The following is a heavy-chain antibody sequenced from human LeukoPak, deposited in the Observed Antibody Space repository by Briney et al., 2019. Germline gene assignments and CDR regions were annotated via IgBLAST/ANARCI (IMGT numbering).Heavy chain of an antibody. Sequence: GGSLRLSCAASGFTFDDYGMSWVRQAPGKGLEWVSGINWNGGSTGYADSVKGRFTISRDNAKNSLYLQMNSLRAEDTAVYLCAKGRGWLQFFDYWGQGTLVTVSS. J-gene: IGHJ4*02. V-gene: IGHV3-20*01. D-gene: IGHD5-24*01. CDR1: GFTFDDYG. CDR3: AKGRGWLQFFDY. CDR2: INWNGGST.